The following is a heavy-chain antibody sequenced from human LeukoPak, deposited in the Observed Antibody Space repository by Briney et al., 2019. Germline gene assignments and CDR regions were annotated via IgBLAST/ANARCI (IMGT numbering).Heavy chain of an antibody. CDR3: ARAVSSSGDY. Sequence: SQTLSLTCAIPGDSLSGISAAWNWIRQSPSRGLEWPGRTFYRSKWYHDYAVSVKSRITINPDTSKNQFSLQLNSVTPEVTAVFYCARAVSSSGDYWGQGTLVTVSS. D-gene: IGHD6-13*01. CDR2: TFYRSKWYH. CDR1: GDSLSGISAA. J-gene: IGHJ4*02. V-gene: IGHV6-1*01.